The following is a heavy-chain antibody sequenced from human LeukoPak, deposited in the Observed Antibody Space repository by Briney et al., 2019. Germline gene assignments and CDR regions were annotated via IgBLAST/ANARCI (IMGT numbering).Heavy chain of an antibody. CDR3: ARQGYDILTGYIDAFDI. Sequence: SETLSLTCTVSGGSISSYYWSWIRQLPGKGLEWIGYISYSGSTNYNPSLKSRVIISIDTSKNQFSLKLRSVTAADTAIYYCARQGYDILTGYIDAFDIWGQGTMVTVSS. CDR1: GGSISSYY. J-gene: IGHJ3*02. D-gene: IGHD3-9*01. CDR2: ISYSGST. V-gene: IGHV4-59*08.